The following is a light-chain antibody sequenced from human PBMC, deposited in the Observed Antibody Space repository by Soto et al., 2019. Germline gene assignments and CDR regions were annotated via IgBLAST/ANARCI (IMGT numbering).Light chain of an antibody. CDR3: RQRSNWRVT. V-gene: IGKV1-8*01. CDR2: AAS. CDR1: QGISSY. J-gene: IGKJ4*01. Sequence: IRMTQSPSTLSASPGDRVTITSRASQGISSYLAWYQQRPGKAPKLLIYAASTLQSGVPSRFSGSGSGTDFTLTISSLEPEDIAVYYCRQRSNWRVTFGGGTKVDVK.